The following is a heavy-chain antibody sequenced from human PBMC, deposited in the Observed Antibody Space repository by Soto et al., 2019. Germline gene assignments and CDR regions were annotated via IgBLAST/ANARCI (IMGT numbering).Heavy chain of an antibody. Sequence: PGGSLRLSCAASGFTFSSYAMHWVRQAPGKGLEWVAVISYDGSNKYYADSVKGRFTISRDNSKNTLYLQMNSLRAEDTAVYYCAKDRGSSGWYPFDIWGQGTMVTVSS. CDR3: AKDRGSSGWYPFDI. D-gene: IGHD6-19*01. CDR1: GFTFSSYA. V-gene: IGHV3-30-3*01. CDR2: ISYDGSNK. J-gene: IGHJ3*02.